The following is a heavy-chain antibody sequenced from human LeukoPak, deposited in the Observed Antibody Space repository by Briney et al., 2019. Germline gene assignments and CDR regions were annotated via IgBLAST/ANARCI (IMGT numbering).Heavy chain of an antibody. V-gene: IGHV4-61*02. CDR1: GGSISSGSYY. CDR2: IYTSGST. D-gene: IGHD7-27*01. J-gene: IGHJ4*02. Sequence: SXTLSLTCTVSGGSISSGSYYWSWIGQPAGKGLEWIERIYTSGSTNYNPSLKSRVTISVDTSKNQFSLKLSSVTAADTAVYYCARTGDSPDYWGQGTLVTVSS. CDR3: ARTGDSPDY.